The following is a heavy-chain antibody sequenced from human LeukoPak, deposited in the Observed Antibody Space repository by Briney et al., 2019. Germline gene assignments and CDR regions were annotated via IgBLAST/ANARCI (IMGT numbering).Heavy chain of an antibody. CDR2: IIPILDIA. D-gene: IGHD6-13*01. J-gene: IGHJ4*02. V-gene: IGHV1-69*04. Sequence: SVKVSCKASGGTFSSYAINWVRQAPGQGLEWMGRIIPILDIANHAQKFQGRVTMTRNTSISTAYMELSSLRSEDTAVYYCAVSSSPTIDYWGQGTLVTVSS. CDR3: AVSSSPTIDY. CDR1: GGTFSSYA.